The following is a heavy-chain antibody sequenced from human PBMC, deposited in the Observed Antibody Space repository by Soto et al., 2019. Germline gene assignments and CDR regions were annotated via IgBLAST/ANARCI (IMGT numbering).Heavy chain of an antibody. CDR2: IWYDGSNK. V-gene: IGHV3-33*01. CDR1: GFTFSSYG. J-gene: IGHJ4*02. CDR3: AREVELAGFDY. Sequence: QVQLVDSGGGVVQPGRSLRLSCAASGFTFSSYGMHWVRQAPGKGLAWVAGIWYDGSNKYYADSVKGRFTISSDNSKNTRYQQMNRLRAEDTAVYYCAREVELAGFDYWGQGTLVTVSS. D-gene: IGHD3-10*01.